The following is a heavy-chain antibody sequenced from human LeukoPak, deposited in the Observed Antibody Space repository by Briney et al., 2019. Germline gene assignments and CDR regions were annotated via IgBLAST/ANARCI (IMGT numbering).Heavy chain of an antibody. V-gene: IGHV4-30-2*05. J-gene: IGHJ6*02. CDR3: ARDYGGNYYYYGLDV. CDR1: GGSISSGGYY. Sequence: PSETLSLTCTVFGGSISSGGYYWSWIRQPPGKGLEWIGSIYHSGTTYYNPSLKSRVTISVDTSKNQFSLKVTSVTAADTAVYYCARDYGGNYYYYGLDVWGQGTTVTVSS. D-gene: IGHD4-23*01. CDR2: IYHSGTT.